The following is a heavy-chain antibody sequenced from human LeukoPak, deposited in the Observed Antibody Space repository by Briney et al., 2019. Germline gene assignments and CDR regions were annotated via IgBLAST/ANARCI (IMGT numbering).Heavy chain of an antibody. D-gene: IGHD6-19*01. V-gene: IGHV4-61*02. Sequence: SETLSLTCTVSGRSINSGSYYWSWIRQPAGKGLEWIGTNYISRSTNNNPSLKSRFPISVVTSKNHFSLKLSSVTAAAPAGFYCAREGIEVAGKKNWFDPWGQGTLVTVSS. CDR3: AREGIEVAGKKNWFDP. CDR2: NYISRST. CDR1: GRSINSGSYY. J-gene: IGHJ5*02.